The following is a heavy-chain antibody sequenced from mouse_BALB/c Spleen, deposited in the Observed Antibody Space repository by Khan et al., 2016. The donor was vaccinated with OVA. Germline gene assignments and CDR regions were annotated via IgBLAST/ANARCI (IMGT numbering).Heavy chain of an antibody. CDR2: INPSNGGT. V-gene: IGHV1S81*02. Sequence: QVQLQQSGAELAKPGASVKLSCKASGYTFNSYYMYWVKQRPGQGLEWIGEINPSNGGTNFNEKFKSKATLTVDKSSSTAYMQLSSLTSEDSAVYYCTRGGDGGFAYWGQGTLVTVSA. CDR3: TRGGDGGFAY. J-gene: IGHJ3*01. CDR1: GYTFNSYY. D-gene: IGHD1-2*01.